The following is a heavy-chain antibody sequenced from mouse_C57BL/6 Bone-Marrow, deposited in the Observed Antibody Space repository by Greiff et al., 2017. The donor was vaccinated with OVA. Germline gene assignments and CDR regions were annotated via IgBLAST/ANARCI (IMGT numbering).Heavy chain of an antibody. J-gene: IGHJ3*01. CDR2: IYPGSGST. Sequence: VQLQQSGAELVKPGASVKMSCKASGYTFTSYWITWVKQRPGHGLEWIGDIYPGSGSTNYNEKFKSKATLTVDTSSSTAYMQLSSLTSEDSAVYYCARKERYKYLFAYWGQGTLVTVSA. V-gene: IGHV1-55*01. D-gene: IGHD5-1*01. CDR1: GYTFTSYW. CDR3: ARKERYKYLFAY.